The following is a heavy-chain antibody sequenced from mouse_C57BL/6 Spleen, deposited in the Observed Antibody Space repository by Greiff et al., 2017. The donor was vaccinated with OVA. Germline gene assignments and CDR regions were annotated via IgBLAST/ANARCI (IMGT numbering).Heavy chain of an antibody. V-gene: IGHV1-50*01. CDR2: IDPSDSYT. CDR1: GYTFTSYW. D-gene: IGHD2-12*01. J-gene: IGHJ2*01. Sequence: QVQLQQPGAELVKPGASVKLSCKASGYTFTSYWMQWVKQRPGQGLEWIGEIDPSDSYTNYNQKFKGKATLTVDTSSSTAYMQHSSLTYEDAAVDYGARSGGAYSLDYWGQGTTLTVSS. CDR3: ARSGGAYSLDY.